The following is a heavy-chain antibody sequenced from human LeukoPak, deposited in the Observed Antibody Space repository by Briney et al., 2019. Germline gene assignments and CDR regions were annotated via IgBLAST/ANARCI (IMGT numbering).Heavy chain of an antibody. Sequence: GGSLRLSCAASGFTFSSYWMIWLRQAPGKGLEGVANIKQDGSEKYYVDSVKGRFTISRDNAKNSLYLQMNSLRAEDTAGYNCARTLDYGDYGDYWGQGTLVTVSS. J-gene: IGHJ4*02. CDR2: IKQDGSEK. CDR3: ARTLDYGDYGDY. D-gene: IGHD4-17*01. CDR1: GFTFSSYW. V-gene: IGHV3-7*01.